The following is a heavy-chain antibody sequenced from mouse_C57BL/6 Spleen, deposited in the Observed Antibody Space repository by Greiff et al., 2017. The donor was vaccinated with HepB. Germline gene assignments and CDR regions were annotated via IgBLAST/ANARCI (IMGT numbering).Heavy chain of an antibody. Sequence: VQLQQSGAELVRPGTSVKMSCKASGYTFTTYWIGWAKQRPGHGLEWIGDVYPGGGYTNYNEKFKGKATLTADKSSSTAYMQFSSLTSEDSAIYYCARSDNWEGFAYWGQGTLVTVSA. J-gene: IGHJ3*01. D-gene: IGHD4-1*02. CDR3: ARSDNWEGFAY. CDR2: VYPGGGYT. V-gene: IGHV1-63*01. CDR1: GYTFTTYW.